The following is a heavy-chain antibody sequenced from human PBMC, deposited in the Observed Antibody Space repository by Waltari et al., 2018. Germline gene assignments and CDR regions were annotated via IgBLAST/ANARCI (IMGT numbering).Heavy chain of an antibody. J-gene: IGHJ5*02. V-gene: IGHV3-74*01. CDR3: AKSDWFDP. CDR2: IKNDGSIT. CDR1: GFSISNYW. Sequence: EVQLVESGGGSVQPGGSLRLPCVASGFSISNYWMNWVRQAPGKGLVWVSRIKNDGSITTYADSVRGRFAISRDNAKNTVYLQMNSLRIEDTAMYYCAKSDWFDPWGQGTLVTVSS.